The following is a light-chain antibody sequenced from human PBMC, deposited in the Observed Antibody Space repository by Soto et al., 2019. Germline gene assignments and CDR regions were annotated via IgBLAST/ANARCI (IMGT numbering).Light chain of an antibody. CDR1: SSDVGGYNY. CDR2: DVS. Sequence: QSALTQPASVSGSPGQSITISCTGTSSDVGGYNYVSWYQQHPGKAPKLLIYDVSNRTSGVANRFSGSKSGNTASLAISGLLAEDEADSYCTSYTSSSNLLYVFGTGTKVTVL. J-gene: IGLJ1*01. V-gene: IGLV2-14*01. CDR3: TSYTSSSNLLYV.